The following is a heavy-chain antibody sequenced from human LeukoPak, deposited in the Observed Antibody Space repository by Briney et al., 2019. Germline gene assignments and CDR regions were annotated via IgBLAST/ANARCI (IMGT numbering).Heavy chain of an antibody. CDR1: GFTFSVYY. CDR3: ARDAPLLHFDY. V-gene: IGHV3-11*01. D-gene: IGHD2-21*01. CDR2: ISRSGNTI. J-gene: IGHJ4*02. Sequence: GGSLRLSCAASGFTFSVYYMSWIRQAPGKGRGWVAYISRSGNTIYYADSVKGRFTISRDNAKNLLYLQMNSLRAEDTAMYYCARDAPLLHFDYWGQGTLVTVSS.